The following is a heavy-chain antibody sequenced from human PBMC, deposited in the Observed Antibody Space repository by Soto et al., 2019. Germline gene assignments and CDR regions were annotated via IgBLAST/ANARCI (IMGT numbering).Heavy chain of an antibody. CDR1: GFIFSTYG. CDR2: ISFDGRNK. CDR3: AKDTATAITAYYFYGMDV. V-gene: IGHV3-30*18. Sequence: QVQLVESGGGVVQPGRSLRLSCAASGFIFSTYGMHWVRQATGKGLEWVAVISFDGRNKYYADSGRGRFPISRDNSKNTLHLQMNSLRGEDTAVYYCAKDTATAITAYYFYGMDVWGQVTTVSVSS. J-gene: IGHJ6*02. D-gene: IGHD1-20*01.